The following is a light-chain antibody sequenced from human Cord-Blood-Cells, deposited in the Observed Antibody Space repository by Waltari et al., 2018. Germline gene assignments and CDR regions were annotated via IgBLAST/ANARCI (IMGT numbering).Light chain of an antibody. CDR2: AAS. Sequence: DIQMTQSPSSLSASGGDRVTITCRASQSISSYLNWYQQKPGKAPKLLIYAASSLQSGVPSRFSGSGSGTDFTLTISSLQPEDFATYYCQQSYSTPRLTFGPGTKVDIK. CDR3: QQSYSTPRLT. J-gene: IGKJ3*01. CDR1: QSISSY. V-gene: IGKV1-39*01.